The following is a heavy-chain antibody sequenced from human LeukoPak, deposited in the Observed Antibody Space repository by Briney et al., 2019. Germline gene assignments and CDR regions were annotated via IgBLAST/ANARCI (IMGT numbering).Heavy chain of an antibody. V-gene: IGHV3-74*01. CDR2: IDNDGTNT. Sequence: GGSLRLSCAASEFTFSAHWMHWVRQVPGKGLVYIAYIDNDGTNTNYADSVKGRFTISRDNAKNTLYLQMNSLRVEDTAVYYCVRDRHHNCFDPWGQGTLVTVSS. CDR3: VRDRHHNCFDP. D-gene: IGHD6-6*01. J-gene: IGHJ5*02. CDR1: EFTFSAHW.